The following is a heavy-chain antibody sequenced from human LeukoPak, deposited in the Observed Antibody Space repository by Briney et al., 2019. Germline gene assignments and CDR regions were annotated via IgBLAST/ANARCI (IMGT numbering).Heavy chain of an antibody. CDR1: GFTFSSYW. CDR3: ARVIDRSTPIGGY. Sequence: GGSLRLSCAASGFTFSSYWMHWVRQAPGKGLEWVSYISSSSSTICYADSVKGRFTISRDNAKNSLYLQTNSLRDEDTAVYYCARVIDRSTPIGGYWGQGTLVTVSS. D-gene: IGHD4-23*01. CDR2: ISSSSSTI. J-gene: IGHJ4*02. V-gene: IGHV3-48*02.